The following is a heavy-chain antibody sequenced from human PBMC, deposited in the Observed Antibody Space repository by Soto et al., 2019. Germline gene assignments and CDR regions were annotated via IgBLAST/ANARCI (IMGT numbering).Heavy chain of an antibody. V-gene: IGHV3-64D*06. CDR1: GFIFSTFT. CDR2: IISNGGKT. CDR3: VKVRFGSYYYFDS. D-gene: IGHD1-26*01. J-gene: IGHJ4*02. Sequence: GGSLRLSCSASGFIFSTFTMHWVRQAPGKGLEYASSIISNGGKTYYADSVKGRFTISRDNSKNTVYLQMSSLRAEDTAVYYCVKVRFGSYYYFDSWGQGTLVTVSS.